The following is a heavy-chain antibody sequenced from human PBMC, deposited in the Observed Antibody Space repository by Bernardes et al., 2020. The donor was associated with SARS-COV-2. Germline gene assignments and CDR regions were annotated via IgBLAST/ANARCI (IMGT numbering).Heavy chain of an antibody. CDR3: ARRNYDTNGYFHY. V-gene: IGHV3-53*01. CDR2: IYGDGST. CDR1: GFTVSNNY. D-gene: IGHD3-22*01. Sequence: GGSLRLSCAASGFTVSNNYMSWVRQAPGKGLEWVSVIYGDGSTYYADSVKGRFTISRDNSKNTLYLQMNSLRVEDTAVYYCARRNYDTNGYFHYWGQGTLVSVSS. J-gene: IGHJ4*02.